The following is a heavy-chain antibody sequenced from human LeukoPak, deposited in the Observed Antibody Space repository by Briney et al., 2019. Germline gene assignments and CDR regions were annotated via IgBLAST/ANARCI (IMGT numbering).Heavy chain of an antibody. D-gene: IGHD3-22*01. CDR1: GGTFSYYA. J-gene: IGHJ3*02. CDR2: LIPSLGIA. Sequence: SVKVSCKASGGTFSYYAFSWVRQAPGQGLEWMGRLIPSLGIAKYAQKFQGRVTITADKSTSTAYMELSSLRSEDTAVYYCARYYYYDSPDSFDIWGQGTKVTVSS. CDR3: ARYYYYDSPDSFDI. V-gene: IGHV1-69*04.